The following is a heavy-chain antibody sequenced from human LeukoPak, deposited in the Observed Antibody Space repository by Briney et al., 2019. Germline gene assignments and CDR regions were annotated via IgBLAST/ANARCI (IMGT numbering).Heavy chain of an antibody. CDR1: GFTVSSNY. J-gene: IGHJ3*02. Sequence: GGSLRLSCAASGFTVSSNYMNWVRQAPGKGLEWVSVIYSDGSTYYADLVKGRFTISRDNSKNTLYLQMNSLRAEDTAVYYCARAGGGTYYYDSSGYSGAFDIWGQGTMVTVSS. V-gene: IGHV3-53*01. CDR3: ARAGGGTYYYDSSGYSGAFDI. CDR2: IYSDGST. D-gene: IGHD3-22*01.